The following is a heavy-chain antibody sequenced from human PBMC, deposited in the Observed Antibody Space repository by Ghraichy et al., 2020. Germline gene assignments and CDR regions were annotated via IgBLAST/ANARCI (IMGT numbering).Heavy chain of an antibody. V-gene: IGHV3-49*04. CDR2: IRSKAYGGTT. Sequence: GGSLRLSCTASGFTFGDYAMSWVRQAPGKGLEWVGFIRSKAYGGTTEYAASVKGRFTISRDDSKSIAYLQMNSLKTEDTAVYYCTRVRQWLVSDAFDIWGQGTMVTVSS. CDR1: GFTFGDYA. D-gene: IGHD6-19*01. J-gene: IGHJ3*02. CDR3: TRVRQWLVSDAFDI.